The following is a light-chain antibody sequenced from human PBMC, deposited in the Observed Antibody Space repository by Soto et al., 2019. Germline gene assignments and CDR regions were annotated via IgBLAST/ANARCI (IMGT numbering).Light chain of an antibody. CDR1: PTISSW. J-gene: IGKJ1*01. CDR3: QHYNSYSEA. V-gene: IGKV1-5*03. CDR2: KAS. Sequence: DIQMTQSPSTLSGSVGARVTITCRASPTISSWLAWYQQKPGKAPKLLIYKASTLKSGVPSRFSGSGSGPEFTLTISSLQPDDFATYYYQHYNSYSEAFGQGTKVELK.